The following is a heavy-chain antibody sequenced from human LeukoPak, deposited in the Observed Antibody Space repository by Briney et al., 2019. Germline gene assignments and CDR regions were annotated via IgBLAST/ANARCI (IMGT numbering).Heavy chain of an antibody. J-gene: IGHJ4*02. CDR3: ARAPVTSCRGAFCYPFDY. Sequence: GGSLRLSCVASGFPLSNYAMSWVRQVPGKGLEWVSATSSSDGGTYYADSVRGRFTISRDNSKNTLYLQMNRLRVEDAALYYCARAPVTSCRGAFCYPFDYWGQGILVTVSS. CDR2: TSSSDGGT. V-gene: IGHV3-23*01. CDR1: GFPLSNYA. D-gene: IGHD2-21*01.